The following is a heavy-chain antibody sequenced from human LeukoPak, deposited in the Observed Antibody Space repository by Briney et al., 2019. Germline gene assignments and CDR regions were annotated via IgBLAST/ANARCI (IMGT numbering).Heavy chain of an antibody. CDR2: INTDGSST. CDR1: GFTFSSYW. Sequence: PGGSLRLSCAASGFTFSSYWMHWVRQAPGKGLVWVSRINTDGSSTSYADSVKGRFTISRDNAKNTLYLQMDSLRVDDTAFYFCARDFRLGGTTGWINWGQGTLVVVSS. J-gene: IGHJ4*02. V-gene: IGHV3-74*01. CDR3: ARDFRLGGTTGWIN. D-gene: IGHD1/OR15-1a*01.